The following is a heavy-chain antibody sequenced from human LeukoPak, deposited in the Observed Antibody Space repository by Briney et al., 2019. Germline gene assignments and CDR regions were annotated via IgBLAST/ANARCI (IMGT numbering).Heavy chain of an antibody. J-gene: IGHJ6*02. CDR1: GFTFSSYA. Sequence: GGSLRLSCAASGFTFSSYAMHWVRQAPGKGLEWVAVISYDGSNKYYADSVKGRFTISRDNSKNTLYLQMNSLRAEDTAVYYCAREGSSNDNMDVWGQGTMVTVSS. CDR2: ISYDGSNK. CDR3: AREGSSNDNMDV. V-gene: IGHV3-30*04. D-gene: IGHD1-1*01.